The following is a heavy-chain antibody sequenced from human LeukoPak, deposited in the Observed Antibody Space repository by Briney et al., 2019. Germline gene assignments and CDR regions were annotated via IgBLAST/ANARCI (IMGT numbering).Heavy chain of an antibody. CDR1: GGSISTYY. V-gene: IGHV4-59*01. CDR2: IYYSGST. D-gene: IGHD3-3*01. Sequence: SETLSLTCTVSGGSISTYYWSWIRQPPGKGLEWIWYIYYSGSTSYNPSLKSRVTVSVDTSKNQFYLNLTSLTAADTADYYCAKGGKGFSLGLRFDSWGQGTLVSVSS. CDR3: AKGGKGFSLGLRFDS. J-gene: IGHJ4*02.